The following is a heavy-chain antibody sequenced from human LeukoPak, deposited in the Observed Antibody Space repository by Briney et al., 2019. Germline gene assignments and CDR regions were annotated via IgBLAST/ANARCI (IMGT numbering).Heavy chain of an antibody. Sequence: ASVKVSCKASGYTFTSYYMHWVRQDPGQGLEWMGIINPSGGSTSYAQKFQGRVTMTRDTSTSTVYMELSSLRSEDAAVYYCARDRRANLNWFDPWGQGTLVTVSS. CDR1: GYTFTSYY. CDR3: ARDRRANLNWFDP. J-gene: IGHJ5*02. CDR2: INPSGGST. D-gene: IGHD1-26*01. V-gene: IGHV1-46*01.